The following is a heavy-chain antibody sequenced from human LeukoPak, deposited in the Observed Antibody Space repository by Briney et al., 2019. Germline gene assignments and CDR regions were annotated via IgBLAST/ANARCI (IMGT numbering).Heavy chain of an antibody. CDR1: GFTFSSYS. CDR3: ARARHDYYDSSGYEY. J-gene: IGHJ4*02. CDR2: ISSSSSYI. D-gene: IGHD3-22*01. V-gene: IGHV3-21*01. Sequence: GGSLRRSCAASGFTFSSYSMNWVRQAPGKGLEWVSSISSSSSYIYYADSVKGRFTISRDNAKNSLYLQMHSLRAEDTAVYYCARARHDYYDSSGYEYWGQGTLVTVSS.